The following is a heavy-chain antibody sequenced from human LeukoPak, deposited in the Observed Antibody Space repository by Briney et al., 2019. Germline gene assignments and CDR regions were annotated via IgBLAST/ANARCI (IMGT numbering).Heavy chain of an antibody. D-gene: IGHD4-23*01. V-gene: IGHV2-5*02. CDR3: AHRPKVETSFSYYFDY. J-gene: IGHJ4*02. CDR1: GFSLSSSGVA. CDR2: IFWDDDK. Sequence: SGPTLVNPTQTLTLTCAFSGFSLSSSGVAVGWIRQPPGKALEWLALIFWDDDKRYSPSLKNRLTITKDTSINQVVLTMTNMDPVDTATYFCAHRPKVETSFSYYFDYWGQGTLVTVSS.